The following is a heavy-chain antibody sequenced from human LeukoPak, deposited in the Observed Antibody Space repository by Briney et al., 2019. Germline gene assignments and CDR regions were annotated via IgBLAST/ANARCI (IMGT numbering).Heavy chain of an antibody. CDR3: ARLYGSGSNYFDY. CDR1: GGSISSGPYY. D-gene: IGHD3-10*01. J-gene: IGHJ4*02. Sequence: SQTLSLTCTVSGGSISSGPYYWSWIRQHPGKDLEWIGYIYYSGSTYYNPSLRSRVTISVDTSKNQFSLKVSSVTAADTAVYYCARLYGSGSNYFDYWGQGTLVTVSS. V-gene: IGHV4-31*03. CDR2: IYYSGST.